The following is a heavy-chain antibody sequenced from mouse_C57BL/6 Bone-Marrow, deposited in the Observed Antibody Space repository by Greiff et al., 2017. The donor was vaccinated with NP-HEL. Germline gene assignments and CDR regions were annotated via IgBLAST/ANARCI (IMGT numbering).Heavy chain of an antibody. CDR1: GFNIKNTY. D-gene: IGHD1-1*02. CDR3: ARGDDGGSDRYFGG. V-gene: IGHV14-3*01. CDR2: IDPANGST. Sequence: EVQLQQSVAELVRPGASVKLSCTASGFNIKNTYMHWVKQRPEQGLEWIGSIDPANGSTKYAPKFQGKATLTADTSSNTAYLQLSSLTSEDSAIYDRARGDDGGSDRYFGGWGTGATVTVAS. J-gene: IGHJ1*03.